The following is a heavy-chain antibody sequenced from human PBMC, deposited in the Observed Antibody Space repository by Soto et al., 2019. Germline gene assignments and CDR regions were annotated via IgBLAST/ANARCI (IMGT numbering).Heavy chain of an antibody. CDR1: CGSFIGYY. CDR3: ARLPIVVVPAAIMRWDFGYYYYYGMDV. CDR2: INHSGST. V-gene: IGHV4-34*01. J-gene: IGHJ6*02. Sequence: SETLSLTCAVYCGSFIGYYWSWIRQPPGKGLEWIGEINHSGSTNYNPSLKSRVTISVDTSKNQFSLKLSSVTAADTAVYYCARLPIVVVPAAIMRWDFGYYYYYGMDVWGQGTTVTVSS. D-gene: IGHD2-2*02.